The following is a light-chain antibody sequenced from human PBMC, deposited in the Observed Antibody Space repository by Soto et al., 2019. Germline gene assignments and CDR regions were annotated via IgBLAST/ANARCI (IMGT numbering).Light chain of an antibody. CDR3: LQYATSRRT. CDR1: QTVSRNY. J-gene: IGKJ1*01. Sequence: DIVLTQSPGTLSLSPGERATLSCRANQTVSRNYLAWYQQKPGQTPRLRIYSASNKATVIPDRFRGSGSGTDFTLTITRLEPEDFGVYYCLQYATSRRTFGQGTRVDIK. CDR2: SAS. V-gene: IGKV3-20*01.